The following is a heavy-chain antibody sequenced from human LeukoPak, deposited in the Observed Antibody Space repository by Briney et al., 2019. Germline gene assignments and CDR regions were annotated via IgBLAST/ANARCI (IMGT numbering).Heavy chain of an antibody. Sequence: SETLSLTCTVSGGSISSWTFYWGWIRQPPGKGLEWIGTIYYTGGTYYNPSLYSRVTLSVDTSKNQFSLNLNSVTAADTALYYCARVVHYSGWGSNWFVPWGQPTLVILSS. CDR1: GGSISSWTFY. CDR2: IYYTGGT. V-gene: IGHV4-39*07. J-gene: IGHJ5*02. D-gene: IGHD3-16*01. CDR3: ARVVHYSGWGSNWFVP.